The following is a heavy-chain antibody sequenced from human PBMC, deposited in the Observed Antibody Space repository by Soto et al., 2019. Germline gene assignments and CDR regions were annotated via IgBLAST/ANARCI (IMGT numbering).Heavy chain of an antibody. V-gene: IGHV4-61*01. Sequence: SETLSLTCTVSGGSVSSGSYYWSWIRQPPGKGLEWIGYIYYSGSTNYNPSLKSRVTISVDNSKNTLYLQMNSLRAEDTAVYYCAKSSVPLLEWLRQFDYWGQGTLVTVSS. CDR2: IYYSGST. D-gene: IGHD3-3*01. CDR3: AKSSVPLLEWLRQFDY. CDR1: GGSVSSGSYY. J-gene: IGHJ4*02.